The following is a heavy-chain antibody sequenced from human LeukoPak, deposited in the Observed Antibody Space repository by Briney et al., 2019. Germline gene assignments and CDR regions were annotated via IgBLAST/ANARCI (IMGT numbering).Heavy chain of an antibody. CDR2: INSDGSST. CDR1: GFTFSSYW. V-gene: IGHV3-74*01. J-gene: IGHJ4*02. Sequence: GGSLRLSCAAYGFTFSSYWMHWVRHGPGKGMVWVSRINSDGSSTTYADSVKGRFTISRDNAKNTLYRQVNRLRAEDTAVSYCARGSYGYEYWGQGTLVTVSS. CDR3: ARGSYGYEY. D-gene: IGHD5-18*01.